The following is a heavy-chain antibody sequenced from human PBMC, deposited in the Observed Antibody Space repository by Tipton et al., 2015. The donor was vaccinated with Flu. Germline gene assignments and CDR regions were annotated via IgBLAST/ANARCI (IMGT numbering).Heavy chain of an antibody. CDR1: GYSISSGYY. J-gene: IGHJ4*02. CDR2: IYHSGST. Sequence: GLVKPSETLSLTCAVSGYSISSGYYWGRIRQPPGKGLEWIGSIYHSGSTYYNPSLKSRVTISVDTSKNQFSLKLSSVTAADTAVYYCARSTLPAFFFDYWGQGTLVTVSS. CDR3: ARSTLPAFFFDY. V-gene: IGHV4-38-2*01.